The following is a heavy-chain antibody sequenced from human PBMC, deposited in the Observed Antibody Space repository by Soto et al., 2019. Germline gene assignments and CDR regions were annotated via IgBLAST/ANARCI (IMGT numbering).Heavy chain of an antibody. D-gene: IGHD6-19*01. J-gene: IGHJ6*02. V-gene: IGHV3-23*01. CDR2: IGGSGTNT. CDR3: ANLVRDTAMTTAAAVAGKVYYGMAV. CDR1: GFTFSSYA. Sequence: VQVLESGGDLVQPGGSLRLSCSASGFTFSSYAMSWVRQAPGKGLEWVSSIGGSGTNTYYADSVKGRFTISRDNSKKNLYLQMNSLRAEDTAVYYCANLVRDTAMTTAAAVAGKVYYGMAVWCQGTTVTVSS.